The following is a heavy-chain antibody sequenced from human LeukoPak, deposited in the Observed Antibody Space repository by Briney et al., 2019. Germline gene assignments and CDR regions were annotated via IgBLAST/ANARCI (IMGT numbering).Heavy chain of an antibody. Sequence: HPGGSLRLSCAASGFTFSRDSMNWVRQAPGKGLEWVSYINGGGSPIFYADSVRGRFTISRDNAKNSLHLQMNSLRAEDTAVYYCAKVERYCSSTSCYVVRNDAFDIWGQGTMVTVSS. CDR1: GFTFSRDS. J-gene: IGHJ3*02. D-gene: IGHD2-2*01. CDR3: AKVERYCSSTSCYVVRNDAFDI. CDR2: INGGGSPI. V-gene: IGHV3-48*01.